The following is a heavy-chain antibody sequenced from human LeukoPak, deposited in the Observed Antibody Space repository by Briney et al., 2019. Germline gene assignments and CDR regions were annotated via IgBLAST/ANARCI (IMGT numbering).Heavy chain of an antibody. CDR3: ARGPRAEWLNIDY. CDR1: GGTFSSYA. J-gene: IGHJ4*02. D-gene: IGHD5-12*01. Sequence: SVKVSCKDSGGTFSSYAISWVRQAPGQGLEWMGGIIPIFGTANYAQKFQGRVTITADESTSTAYMELSSLRSEDTAVYYCARGPRAEWLNIDYWGQGTLITVSS. CDR2: IIPIFGTA. V-gene: IGHV1-69*13.